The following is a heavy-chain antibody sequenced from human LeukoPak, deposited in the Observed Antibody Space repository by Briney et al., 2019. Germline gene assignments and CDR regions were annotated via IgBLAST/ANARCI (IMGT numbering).Heavy chain of an antibody. D-gene: IGHD3-22*01. CDR1: GGSISSYY. CDR2: IYYSGST. Sequence: SETLSLTRTVSGGSISSYYWSWIRQPPGKGLEWIGYIYYSGSTNYNPSLKSRVTISVDTSKNQFSLKLSSVTAADTAVYYCARSSSYYDSSGYYNAFDIWGQGTMVTVSS. V-gene: IGHV4-59*01. CDR3: ARSSSYYDSSGYYNAFDI. J-gene: IGHJ3*02.